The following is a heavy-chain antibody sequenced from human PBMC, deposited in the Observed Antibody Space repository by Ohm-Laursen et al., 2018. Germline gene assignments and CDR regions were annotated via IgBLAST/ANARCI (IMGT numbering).Heavy chain of an antibody. J-gene: IGHJ4*02. CDR1: GYTFTGYY. V-gene: IGHV1-2*02. D-gene: IGHD3-16*01. CDR3: AREAASGGGSVDY. CDR2: INPNSGGT. Sequence: SVKVSCKSSGYTFTGYYMHWVRQAPGQGLEWMGWINPNSGGTNYAQKFQGRVTMTRDTSISTAYMELSRLRSDDTAVYYCAREAASGGGSVDYWGQGTLVTVSS.